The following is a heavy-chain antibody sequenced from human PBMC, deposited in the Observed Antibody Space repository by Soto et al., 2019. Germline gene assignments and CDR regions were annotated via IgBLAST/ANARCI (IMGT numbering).Heavy chain of an antibody. CDR1: GGSFSGYY. D-gene: IGHD2-8*02. J-gene: IGHJ4*02. V-gene: IGHV4-34*01. Sequence: SQTLCLTCAVYGGSFSGYYWTWIRQPPGTGLEWIGEINHSGSTNYNPSLKSRVTISVDTSKNQFSLKLTSVTAADTAVYYCARDKITGLVDYWGQGTLVTVS. CDR2: INHSGST. CDR3: ARDKITGLVDY.